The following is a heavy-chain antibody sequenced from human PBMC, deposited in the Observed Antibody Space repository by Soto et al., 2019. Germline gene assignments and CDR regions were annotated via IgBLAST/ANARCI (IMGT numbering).Heavy chain of an antibody. V-gene: IGHV4-59*01. J-gene: IGHJ3*02. CDR3: AREDSGSYFSAFDI. CDR1: GGSISSYY. Sequence: QVQLQESGPGLVKPSETLSLTCTVSGGSISSYYWSWIRQPPGKGLEWIGYIYYSGSTNYNPSLKSRVTISVDTSKNQFSLKLSSVTAADTAVYYCAREDSGSYFSAFDIWGQGTMVTVSS. CDR2: IYYSGST. D-gene: IGHD1-26*01.